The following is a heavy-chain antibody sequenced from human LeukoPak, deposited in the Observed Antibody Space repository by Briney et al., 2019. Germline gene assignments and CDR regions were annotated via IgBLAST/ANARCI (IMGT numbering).Heavy chain of an antibody. CDR1: GGSISNTRYY. CDR3: ARSWGLDNYDSSGYDRDAFDI. V-gene: IGHV4-39*01. D-gene: IGHD3-22*01. CDR2: IYYSEST. J-gene: IGHJ3*02. Sequence: SETLSLTCTVSGGSISNTRYYWAWIRQPPGKGLEWIGSIYYSESTYYNPSLKSRVTLSVDKSKNQFSLMLSSVTAADTAVYYCARSWGLDNYDSSGYDRDAFDIWGQGTMVTVSS.